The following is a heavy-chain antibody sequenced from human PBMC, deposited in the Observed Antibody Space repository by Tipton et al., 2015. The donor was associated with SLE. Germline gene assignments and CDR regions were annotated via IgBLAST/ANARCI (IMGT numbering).Heavy chain of an antibody. Sequence: TLSLTCTVSGGSISSYYWGWIRQPPGKGLEWIGSIYYSGSTYYNPSLKSRVTISVDTSKNQFSLKLRSVTAADTAVYYCARGAAYSSDWFFDNWGQGTLVTVSS. CDR2: IYYSGST. CDR1: GGSISSYY. D-gene: IGHD6-19*01. V-gene: IGHV4-39*07. J-gene: IGHJ4*02. CDR3: ARGAAYSSDWFFDN.